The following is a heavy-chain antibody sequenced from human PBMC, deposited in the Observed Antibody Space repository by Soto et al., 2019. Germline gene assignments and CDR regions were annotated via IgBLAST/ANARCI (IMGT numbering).Heavy chain of an antibody. CDR1: GLTFSDRY. CDR3: TTVTTVDYYFDY. J-gene: IGHJ4*02. Sequence: SLRLSCAAPGLTFSDRYMDWVRQAPGKGLEWVGRIRKKTNSYTTEYAASVKGRFIISRDDSTNSLYLQMSSLKTEDTAVYYCTTVTTVDYYFDYWGQGTLVTVSS. CDR2: IRKKTNSYTT. D-gene: IGHD4-17*01. V-gene: IGHV3-72*01.